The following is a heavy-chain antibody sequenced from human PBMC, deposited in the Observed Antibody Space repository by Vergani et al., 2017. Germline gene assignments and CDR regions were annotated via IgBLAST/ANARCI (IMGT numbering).Heavy chain of an antibody. CDR2: IYYTGTT. D-gene: IGHD6-19*01. V-gene: IGHV4-39*01. Sequence: QLQLQESGPGLVKPSETLSLTCTVSGVSIGSNSYYWGWIRQPLGKGLEWIGTIYYTGTTYYNEAHKSRLTISVDTSKNQFSLNLTSVTAADTAVYYCTRHGRSGWAGYFQHWGQGTLVTASS. J-gene: IGHJ1*01. CDR3: TRHGRSGWAGYFQH. CDR1: GVSIGSNSYY.